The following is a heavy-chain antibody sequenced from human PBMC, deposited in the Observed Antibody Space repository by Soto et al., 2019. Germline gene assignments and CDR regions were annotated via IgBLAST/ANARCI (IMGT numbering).Heavy chain of an antibody. V-gene: IGHV3-74*01. CDR2: INSDGSST. Sequence: GGSLRLSCAASGFTFSSYWMHWVRQAPGKGLVWVSRINSDGSSTSYADSVKGRFTISRDNAKNTLYLQMNSLRAEDTAVYYCARDRDRSGYDSAFDYWGQGTLVTVSS. CDR1: GFTFSSYW. D-gene: IGHD5-12*01. CDR3: ARDRDRSGYDSAFDY. J-gene: IGHJ4*02.